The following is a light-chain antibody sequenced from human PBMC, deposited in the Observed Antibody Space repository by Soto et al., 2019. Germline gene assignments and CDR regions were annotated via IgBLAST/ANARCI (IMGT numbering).Light chain of an antibody. Sequence: DIQMTQSPSTLSASVGDRVTITCRASQSISSWLAWYQQKTGKAPKLLIYDASSLESGVPSRFSGSGSGTEFTLTISSLQPDDFATYYRQQYNSYWTFGQGTKVEIK. CDR2: DAS. V-gene: IGKV1-5*01. CDR1: QSISSW. J-gene: IGKJ1*01. CDR3: QQYNSYWT.